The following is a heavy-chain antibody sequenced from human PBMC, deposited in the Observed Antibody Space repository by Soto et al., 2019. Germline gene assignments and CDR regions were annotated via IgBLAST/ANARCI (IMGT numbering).Heavy chain of an antibody. CDR3: AKDHAARPYYCYYGMDV. Sequence: EVQLLESGGGLVQPGGSLRLSCAASGFTFSSYAMSWVRQAPGKGLEWVSAISGSGGSTYYADSVKGRFTISRDNSKNTLYLQMNSLRAEDTAVYYCAKDHAARPYYCYYGMDVWGQGTTVTVSS. D-gene: IGHD6-6*01. CDR1: GFTFSSYA. V-gene: IGHV3-23*01. CDR2: ISGSGGST. J-gene: IGHJ6*02.